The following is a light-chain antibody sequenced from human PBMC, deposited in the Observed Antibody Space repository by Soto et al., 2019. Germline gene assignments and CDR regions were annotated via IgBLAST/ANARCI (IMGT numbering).Light chain of an antibody. CDR2: DTF. V-gene: IGKV3-11*01. Sequence: EIVLTQSPATLSLSPGERATLSCRASQSVSNSFVWYQQKQGQAPRLLIYDTFNRATGIPARFSGSGSGTDFTLTISCLEPDDFAVYYCQQRSSFGPATKIDF. CDR3: QQRSS. CDR1: QSVSNS. J-gene: IGKJ3*01.